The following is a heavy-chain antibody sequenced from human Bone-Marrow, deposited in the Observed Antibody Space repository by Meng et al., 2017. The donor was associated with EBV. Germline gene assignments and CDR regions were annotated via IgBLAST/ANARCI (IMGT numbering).Heavy chain of an antibody. Sequence: QVQLVHAGAEVKRAGSSGKVCCKTSGGTFTSYAISWVQQAPGEGLEWLGGFIPMFGTPNYAQKFQGRVTIIADESTSTHYMELSSLRSQDTAIYYCASESGKGYSPDYWGQGTLVTVSS. D-gene: IGHD5-18*01. CDR2: FIPMFGTP. CDR1: GGTFTSYA. CDR3: ASESGKGYSPDY. J-gene: IGHJ4*02. V-gene: IGHV1-69*01.